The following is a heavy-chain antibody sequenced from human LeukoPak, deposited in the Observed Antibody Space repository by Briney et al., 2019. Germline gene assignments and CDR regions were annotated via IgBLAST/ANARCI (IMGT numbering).Heavy chain of an antibody. CDR3: RLGSYPFDY. V-gene: IGHV4-39*07. D-gene: IGHD1-26*01. CDR1: GASISSYY. Sequence: SETLSLTCTVSGASISSYYWGWIRQPPGKGLEWIGSIYYSGSTYYNPSLKSRVTISVDTSKNQFSLKLSSVTAADTAVYYCRLGSYPFDYWGQGTLVTVSS. CDR2: IYYSGST. J-gene: IGHJ4*02.